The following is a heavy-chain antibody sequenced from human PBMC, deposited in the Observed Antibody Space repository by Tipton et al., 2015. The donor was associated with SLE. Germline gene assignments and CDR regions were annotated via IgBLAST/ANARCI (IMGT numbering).Heavy chain of an antibody. J-gene: IGHJ4*02. V-gene: IGHV1-46*01. CDR3: ARVVIPDASYYFDY. CDR2: ISPGGGST. D-gene: IGHD2-2*01. CDR1: GYTFTSYY. Sequence: QLVQSGPEVKKPGASVKVSCKASGYTFTSYYMHWVRQAPGQGLEWMGIISPGGGSTNYAQKFQGRVTMTRDTSTSTVYMELSNLRSEDTAVYYCARVVIPDASYYFDYWGQGTLVTVSS.